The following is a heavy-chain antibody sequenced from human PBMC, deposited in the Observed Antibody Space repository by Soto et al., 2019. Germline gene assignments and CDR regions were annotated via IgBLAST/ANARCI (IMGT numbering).Heavy chain of an antibody. CDR1: GGTFSSYA. D-gene: IGHD2-2*01. J-gene: IGHJ6*02. CDR3: ARSNHQDCSSTSCPHYYYYGMDV. CDR2: IIPIFGTA. V-gene: IGHV1-69*06. Sequence: QVQLVQSGAEVKKPGSSVKVSCKASGGTFSSYAISWVRQAPGQGLEWMGGIIPIFGTANYAQKFQGRVTITADKSTSTADMELSSLRSEDTAVYYCARSNHQDCSSTSCPHYYYYGMDVWGQGTTVTVSS.